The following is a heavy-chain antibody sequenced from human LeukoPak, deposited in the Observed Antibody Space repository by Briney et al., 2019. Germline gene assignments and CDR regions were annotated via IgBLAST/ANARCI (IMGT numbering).Heavy chain of an antibody. V-gene: IGHV1-24*01. D-gene: IGHD2-15*01. CDR2: FDPEDGET. CDR1: GYTLTELS. Sequence: ASVKVSCKVSGYTLTELSMHWVRQAPGKGLEWMGGFDPEDGETIYAQKFQGRVTMTEDTSTDTAYMELRSLRSEDTAVYYCATVRGGLCGGRSCRAVNWFDPCGQGTLLTVSS. CDR3: ATVRGGLCGGRSCRAVNWFDP. J-gene: IGHJ5*02.